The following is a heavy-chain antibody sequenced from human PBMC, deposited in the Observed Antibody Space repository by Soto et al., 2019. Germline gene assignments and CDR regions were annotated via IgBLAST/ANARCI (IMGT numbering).Heavy chain of an antibody. CDR3: ARARIVVVPAANLSWFDP. J-gene: IGHJ5*02. Sequence: SETLSLTCTVSGGSISSGGYYWSWIRQHPGKGLEWIGYIYYSGSTYYNPSLKSRVTISVDTSKNQFSLKLSSVTAADTAVYYCARARIVVVPAANLSWFDPWGQGTLVTVSS. V-gene: IGHV4-31*03. D-gene: IGHD2-2*01. CDR2: IYYSGST. CDR1: GGSISSGGYY.